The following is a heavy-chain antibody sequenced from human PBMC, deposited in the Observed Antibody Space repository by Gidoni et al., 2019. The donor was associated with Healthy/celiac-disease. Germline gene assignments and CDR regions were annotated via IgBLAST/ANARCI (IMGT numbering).Heavy chain of an antibody. J-gene: IGHJ6*03. V-gene: IGHV5-10-1*03. CDR2: IDPSDSYT. CDR3: ARLSICSSTSCRGGDYYYYMDV. Sequence: EVQLVQSGAEVKKPGESLRISCQGSGSSFTSYWLSWVRQMPGKGLEWMGRIDPSDSYTNYSPSFQGHVTISADKSISTAYLQWSSLKASDTAMYYCARLSICSSTSCRGGDYYYYMDVWGKGTTVTVSS. D-gene: IGHD2-2*01. CDR1: GSSFTSYW.